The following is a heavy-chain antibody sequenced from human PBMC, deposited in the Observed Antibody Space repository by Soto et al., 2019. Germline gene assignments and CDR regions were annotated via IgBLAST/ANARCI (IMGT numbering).Heavy chain of an antibody. J-gene: IGHJ5*02. CDR3: AGDWGPYWFHP. CDR1: GTSLNSGTNY. D-gene: IGHD7-27*01. Sequence: SETQSLTCNVSGTSLNSGTNYWHWVRQPPGKALEWIGYIYGSGNTKYKPSLKSRVTISQDTSKNQVSLKMNSVTATDTAMYYCAGDWGPYWFHPWGQGILVTAPQ. V-gene: IGHV4-61*01. CDR2: IYGSGNT.